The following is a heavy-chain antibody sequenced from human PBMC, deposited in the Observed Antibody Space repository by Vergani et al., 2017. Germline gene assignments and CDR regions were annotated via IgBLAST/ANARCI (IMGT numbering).Heavy chain of an antibody. Sequence: QVQLQESGPGLVKPSQTLSLTCTVSGGSISSGSYYWSWIRQPAGKGLEWIGRIYTSGSTNYNPSLKSRVTISVDTSKNQFSLKLSSLTAADTAVYYCARYTAMGCNWGQGTLVTVSS. V-gene: IGHV4-61*02. CDR3: ARYTAMGCN. CDR1: GGSISSGSYY. D-gene: IGHD5-18*01. J-gene: IGHJ4*02. CDR2: IYTSGST.